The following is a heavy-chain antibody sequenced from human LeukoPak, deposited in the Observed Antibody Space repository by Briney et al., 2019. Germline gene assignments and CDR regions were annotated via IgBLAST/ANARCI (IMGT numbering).Heavy chain of an antibody. V-gene: IGHV4-31*03. Sequence: PSQALSLTCTVSADSLSSGGHYWAWIRQLPGKGLESIGFIHHSGSSRHNPSLKDRVAISVDASRKQFALRLSSVTAADTAIYYCARGGNRFGGFYFDYWGQGIQVIVSS. D-gene: IGHD3-10*01. CDR2: IHHSGSS. CDR3: ARGGNRFGGFYFDY. CDR1: ADSLSSGGHY. J-gene: IGHJ4*02.